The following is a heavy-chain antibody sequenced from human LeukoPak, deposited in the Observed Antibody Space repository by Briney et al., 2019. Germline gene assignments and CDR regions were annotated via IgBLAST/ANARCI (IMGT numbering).Heavy chain of an antibody. Sequence: GGSLRLSCAASGFTFDDYGMSWVRQAPGKGLEWVSGINWNGGSTGYAASVKGRFTISRDNANNSLYLQMNSLRAEDTALYYCARDDYVWGSYRPYYFDYWGQGTLVTVSS. D-gene: IGHD3-16*02. CDR2: INWNGGST. J-gene: IGHJ4*02. CDR3: ARDDYVWGSYRPYYFDY. CDR1: GFTFDDYG. V-gene: IGHV3-20*04.